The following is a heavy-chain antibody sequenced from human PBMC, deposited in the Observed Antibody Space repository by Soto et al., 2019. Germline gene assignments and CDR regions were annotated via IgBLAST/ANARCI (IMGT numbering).Heavy chain of an antibody. V-gene: IGHV3-23*01. CDR1: GFTLSSYA. Sequence: EVQLLESGGGLVQPGGSLRLSCAASGFTLSSYAMSWVSQAPGKGLEWVSAISGSGGSTYYADSVKGRFTISRDNAKNSLYLQLNSLRAEDTAVYYCARVDVLLWFGVFDYWGQGTLVTVSS. J-gene: IGHJ4*02. D-gene: IGHD3-10*01. CDR2: ISGSGGST. CDR3: ARVDVLLWFGVFDY.